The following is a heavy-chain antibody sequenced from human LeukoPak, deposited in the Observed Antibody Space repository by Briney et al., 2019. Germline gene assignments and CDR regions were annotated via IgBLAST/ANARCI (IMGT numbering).Heavy chain of an antibody. J-gene: IGHJ5*02. V-gene: IGHV3-21*01. Sequence: GGSLRLSCATSGFTFSTYTMNWVRQAPGKGLEWVSFISASGTSIYYADSVRGRFTISRDNAKNSLYLQMNSLRAEDTAVYYCARDGTWGPGTLVTVSS. CDR2: ISASGTSI. CDR1: GFTFSTYT. D-gene: IGHD1-26*01. CDR3: ARDGT.